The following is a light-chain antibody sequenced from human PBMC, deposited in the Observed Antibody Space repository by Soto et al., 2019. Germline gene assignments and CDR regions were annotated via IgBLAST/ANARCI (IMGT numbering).Light chain of an antibody. Sequence: DIQMTQSPSTLSASVGDRVTLTCRASQSVDSWLAWYQQKPGKAPKLLIYQSSILESGVPSRFSGSGSRTEFPLTISGLQPDDFATYYCQQYNHYPWTFGQGTKVDLK. V-gene: IGKV1-5*03. CDR3: QQYNHYPWT. CDR1: QSVDSW. J-gene: IGKJ1*01. CDR2: QSS.